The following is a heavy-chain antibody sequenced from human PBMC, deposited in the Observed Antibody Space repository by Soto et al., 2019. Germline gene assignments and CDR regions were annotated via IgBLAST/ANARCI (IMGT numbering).Heavy chain of an antibody. CDR1: GGSMSRGGQS. CDR2: IYYTGST. V-gene: IGHV4-30-2*01. Sequence: QVVLQESGPGLVKPSQTLSLTCAVSGGSMSRGGQSWSWIRQPPGKGLEWLGFIYYTGSTYYNPSPKSRVTLSVDRSTNQFSRTLSSVTAAAPAMYFCARAPPAPPPRWDVWAQGPTVTVSS. CDR3: ARAPPAPPPRWDV. J-gene: IGHJ6*02.